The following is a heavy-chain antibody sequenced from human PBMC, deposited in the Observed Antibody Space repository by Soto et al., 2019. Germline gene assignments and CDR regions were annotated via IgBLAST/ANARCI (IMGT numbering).Heavy chain of an antibody. Sequence: ASVKVSCKASRGTFSSYAISWVRQAPGQGLEWMGGIIPIFGTANYAQKFQGRVTITADESTSTAYMELSSLRSEDTAVYYCARDPKYSSSSGDGYFDYWGQGTLVTVSS. CDR1: RGTFSSYA. D-gene: IGHD6-6*01. CDR3: ARDPKYSSSSGDGYFDY. CDR2: IIPIFGTA. V-gene: IGHV1-69*13. J-gene: IGHJ4*02.